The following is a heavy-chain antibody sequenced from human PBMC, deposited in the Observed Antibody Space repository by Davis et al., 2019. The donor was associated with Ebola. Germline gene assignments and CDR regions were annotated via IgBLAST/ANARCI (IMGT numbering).Heavy chain of an antibody. D-gene: IGHD1-14*01. V-gene: IGHV4-59*01. CDR2: IYYSRST. CDR1: DGSLSGYY. Sequence: QTLSLTCAVYDGSLSGYYWTWIRQPPGKGLEWIGYIYYSRSTNYNPSLTSRVTISVDTSKNQFSLKLSSVTAADTAVYYCTRVGNRNYYGMDVWGQGTTVTVSS. CDR3: TRVGNRNYYGMDV. J-gene: IGHJ6*02.